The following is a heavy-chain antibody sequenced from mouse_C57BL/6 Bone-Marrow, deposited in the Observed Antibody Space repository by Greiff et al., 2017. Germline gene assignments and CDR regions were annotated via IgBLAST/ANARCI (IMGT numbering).Heavy chain of an antibody. CDR1: GFTFSDYY. Sequence: EVMLVESGGGLVQPGGSLKLSCAASGFTFSDYYMYWVRQTPEKRLEWVAYISNGGGSTYYPDTVKGRFTISRDNAKNTLYLQMSRLKSEDTAMYYCARHYYYGSSPWYFDVWGTGTTVTVSS. CDR3: ARHYYYGSSPWYFDV. V-gene: IGHV5-12*01. CDR2: ISNGGGST. J-gene: IGHJ1*03. D-gene: IGHD1-1*01.